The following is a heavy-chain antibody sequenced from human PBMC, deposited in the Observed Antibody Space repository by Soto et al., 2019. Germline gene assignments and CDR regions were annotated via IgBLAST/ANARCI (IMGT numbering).Heavy chain of an antibody. CDR2: TYYRSKWYI. CDR3: ARGSWDDVTGHYYMDV. V-gene: IGHV6-1*01. J-gene: IGHJ6*03. Sequence: QVQLQQSGPGLVKPSQTLSLTCDISGVSVSSNSAAWNWIRQTPSRGLEWLGRTYYRSKWYINYAVSVKSRITVNPDTSKNQFSLHLTSVTPEDTAVYYCARGSWDDVTGHYYMDVWGNGTTVTVSS. D-gene: IGHD1-1*01. CDR1: GVSVSSNSAA.